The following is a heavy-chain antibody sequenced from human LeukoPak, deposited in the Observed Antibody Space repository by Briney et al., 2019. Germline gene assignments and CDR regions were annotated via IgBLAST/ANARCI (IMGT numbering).Heavy chain of an antibody. V-gene: IGHV1-18*01. CDR3: ARDGDFDFWSGYYYYYYYGMDV. CDR2: ISAYNGNT. Sequence: ASVKVSCKASGYTLTSYGISWVRQAPGQGLEWMGWISAYNGNTNYAQKLQGRVTMTTDTPTSTAYMELRSLRSDDTAVYYCARDGDFDFWSGYYYYYYYGMDVWGQGTTVTVSS. D-gene: IGHD3-3*01. J-gene: IGHJ6*02. CDR1: GYTLTSYG.